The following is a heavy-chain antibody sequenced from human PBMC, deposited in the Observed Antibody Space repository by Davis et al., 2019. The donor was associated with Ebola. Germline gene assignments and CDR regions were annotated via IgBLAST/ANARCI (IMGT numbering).Heavy chain of an antibody. CDR3: AKSSSPDY. V-gene: IGHV3-30*18. Sequence: PGGSLRLSCAASGFTFSSYGMHWVRQAPGKGLEWVAVISYGGSNKYYADSVKGRFTISRDNSKNTLYLQMNSLRAEDTAVYYCAKSSSPDYWGQGTLVTVSS. CDR2: ISYGGSNK. D-gene: IGHD6-6*01. CDR1: GFTFSSYG. J-gene: IGHJ4*02.